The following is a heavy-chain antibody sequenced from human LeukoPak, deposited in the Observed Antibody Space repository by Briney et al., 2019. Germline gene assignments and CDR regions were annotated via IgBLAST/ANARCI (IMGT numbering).Heavy chain of an antibody. CDR1: GGSISSGDYY. CDR2: ISYSGST. J-gene: IGHJ4*02. D-gene: IGHD3-9*01. V-gene: IGHV4-31*03. Sequence: SQTLSLTCTVSGGSISSGDYYWSWIRQHPGKGLEYIGYISYSGSTYYNPSLRSRITISVDTSKNQLSLKLSSVTAADTAVNYCAREGYNISTGYSLQIDYWGQGTLVTVSS. CDR3: AREGYNISTGYSLQIDY.